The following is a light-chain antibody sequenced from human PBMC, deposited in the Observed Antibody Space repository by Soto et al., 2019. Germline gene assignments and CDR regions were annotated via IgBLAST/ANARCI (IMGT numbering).Light chain of an antibody. J-gene: IGKJ5*01. V-gene: IGKV1-9*01. CDR2: AAS. Sequence: IQLTQCTSFPSASVEDAVTITCRTGQGISSYLAWYQQKQGKAPKILIYAASTLQSGVPSRFSGIGSGTDGTITISSLEPEDGAVYDCQQQSNSTSTFGQGTKLEIK. CDR1: QGISSY. CDR3: QQQSNSTST.